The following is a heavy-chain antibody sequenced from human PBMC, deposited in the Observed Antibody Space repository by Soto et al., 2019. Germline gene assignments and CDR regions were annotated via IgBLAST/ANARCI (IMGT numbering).Heavy chain of an antibody. CDR1: GGTFSSYA. CDR2: IIPIFGTA. J-gene: IGHJ6*02. D-gene: IGHD2-15*01. CDR3: ARWNCSGGSCYSGYYGMDV. Sequence: SVKVSCKASGGTFSSYAISWVRQAPGQGLEWMGGIIPIFGTANYAQKFQGRVTITADESTSTAYMELSSLRSEDTAVYYCARWNCSGGSCYSGYYGMDVWGQGTTVTVSS. V-gene: IGHV1-69*13.